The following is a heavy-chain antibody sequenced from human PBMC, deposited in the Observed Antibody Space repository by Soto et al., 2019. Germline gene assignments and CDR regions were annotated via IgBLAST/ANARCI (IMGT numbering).Heavy chain of an antibody. CDR2: IDWDDDK. Sequence: ESGPTLVNPTQTLTLTCTFSGFSLSTSGMCVSWIRQPPGKALEWLALIDWDDDKYYSTSLKTRLTISKDTSKNQVVLTMTNMDPVDTATYYCARSYSSSSVGFYYYYGMDVWGQGTTVTVSS. V-gene: IGHV2-70*01. J-gene: IGHJ6*02. D-gene: IGHD6-6*01. CDR1: GFSLSTSGMC. CDR3: ARSYSSSSVGFYYYYGMDV.